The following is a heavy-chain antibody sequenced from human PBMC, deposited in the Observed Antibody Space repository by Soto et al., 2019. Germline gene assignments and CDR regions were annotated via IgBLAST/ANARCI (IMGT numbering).Heavy chain of an antibody. CDR1: GYTLTNYN. D-gene: IGHD6-25*01. V-gene: IGHV1-8*01. CDR3: AREAASDPSFYYHYMDV. CDR2: MNPNTGNP. J-gene: IGHJ6*03. Sequence: QEQLVQSGAEVKKPGAPVKVSCKASGYTLTNYNINWVRQATGQGLEWMGWMNPNTGNPGYAEKFQGRVTMTRNSSINTAYMELSGLRSDDTAVYYCAREAASDPSFYYHYMDVWGKGTTVTVSS.